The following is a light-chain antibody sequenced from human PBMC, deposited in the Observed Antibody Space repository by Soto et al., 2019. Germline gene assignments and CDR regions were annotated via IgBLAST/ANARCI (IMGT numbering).Light chain of an antibody. CDR3: SSYRTSNTRQIV. CDR2: DVS. CDR1: SSDVGGYNY. J-gene: IGLJ1*01. Sequence: QSALTQPASVFGSPGQSITISCTGTSSDVGGYNYVSWYQHHPGKAPKLMIYDVSNRPSGVSNRFSGSKSGNTASLSISGLQPEDEADYYCSSYRTSNTRQIVCGTGTKVPVL. V-gene: IGLV2-14*03.